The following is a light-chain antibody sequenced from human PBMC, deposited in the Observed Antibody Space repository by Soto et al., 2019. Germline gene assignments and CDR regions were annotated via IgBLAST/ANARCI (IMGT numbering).Light chain of an antibody. J-gene: IGKJ1*01. CDR3: QQYGNSYPWT. CDR2: GAS. V-gene: IGKV3-20*01. CDR1: QSVSSNC. Sequence: IVLTQSPSTLSLSPGESATLXXRASQSVSSNCLAWDQQKPGQAPRLXXFGASSRATGSPDRCSGSGSGRDLTLTIMRLEPEDYAVYYYQQYGNSYPWTFGQGTKVDIK.